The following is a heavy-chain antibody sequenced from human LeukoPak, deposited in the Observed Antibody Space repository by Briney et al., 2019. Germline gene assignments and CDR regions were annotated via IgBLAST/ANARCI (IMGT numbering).Heavy chain of an antibody. V-gene: IGHV4-30-4*08. Sequence: PSGTLSLTCTVSGGSISSGDYYWNWIRQAPGKGLEWIGFISDSGSTYYNPSLKSRLTISLDTSKNQFSLKLSSVTAADTAVYYCVSCGNYSSFDYWGQGTLVTVSS. CDR2: ISDSGST. CDR1: GGSISSGDYY. J-gene: IGHJ4*02. CDR3: VSCGNYSSFDY. D-gene: IGHD1-26*01.